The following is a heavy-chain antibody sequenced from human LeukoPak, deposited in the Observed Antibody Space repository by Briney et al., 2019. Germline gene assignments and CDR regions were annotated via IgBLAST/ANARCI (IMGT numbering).Heavy chain of an antibody. CDR3: ARGRGWLRPFDH. J-gene: IGHJ4*02. V-gene: IGHV4-30-4*08. D-gene: IGHD5-12*01. Sequence: SQTLSLTCTVSGGSISSGDYYWSWIRQPPGKGLEWIGYIYYSGSTYYNPSLKSRVTISVDTSKNQFSLKLSSVTAADTAVYYCARGRGWLRPFDHWGQGTLVTVSS. CDR1: GGSISSGDYY. CDR2: IYYSGST.